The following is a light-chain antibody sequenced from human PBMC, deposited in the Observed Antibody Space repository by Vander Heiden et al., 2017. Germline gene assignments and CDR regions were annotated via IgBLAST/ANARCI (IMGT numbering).Light chain of an antibody. CDR3: QQSYSTPRT. V-gene: IGKV1-39*01. CDR2: AAS. J-gene: IGKJ1*01. Sequence: DIQMTQSPSSLSASVGDRVTITCRASQSISSFLNWYHQKPGQAPKLLIYAASSLQSGVRSRFGGSGSGTDFTLTIRSLRPQDCATYYCQQSYSTPRTFGQGTKVEIK. CDR1: QSISSF.